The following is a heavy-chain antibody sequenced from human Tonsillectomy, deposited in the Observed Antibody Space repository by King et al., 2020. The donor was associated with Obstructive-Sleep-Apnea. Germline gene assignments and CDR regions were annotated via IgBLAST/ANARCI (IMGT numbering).Heavy chain of an antibody. J-gene: IGHJ4*02. Sequence: QLVQSGGGLVQPGRSLRLSCAASGFTFDDYAMHWVRQAPGKGLEWVSGISWNSGSIGYAVSVKGRFTISRDNAKNSLYLQMNSLRAEDTALYYCAKDMTAVTNGYYFDYWGQGTLVTVSS. V-gene: IGHV3-9*01. D-gene: IGHD4-17*01. CDR2: ISWNSGSI. CDR3: AKDMTAVTNGYYFDY. CDR1: GFTFDDYA.